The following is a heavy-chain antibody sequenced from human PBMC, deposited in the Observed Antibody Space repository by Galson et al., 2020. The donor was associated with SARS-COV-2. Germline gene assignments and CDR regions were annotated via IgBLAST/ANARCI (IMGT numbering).Heavy chain of an antibody. CDR1: GGSITTSTNY. CDR2: MYSSGNS. V-gene: IGHV4-39*07. Sequence: SETLSLTCSVFGGSITTSTNYWGWVRQTPGKGLEWIGSMYSSGNSYHNPSLKSRVTISLDTSTNQFSLRLSSVTAADTAVYYCARDRLGSDAFDVWGQGTMVTVSS. CDR3: ARDRLGSDAFDV. J-gene: IGHJ3*01. D-gene: IGHD7-27*01.